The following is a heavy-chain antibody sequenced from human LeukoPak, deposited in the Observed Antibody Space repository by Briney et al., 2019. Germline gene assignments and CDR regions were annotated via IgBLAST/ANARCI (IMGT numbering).Heavy chain of an antibody. CDR3: ARTRSIAAWIDY. Sequence: GGSLRLSCAASGFSVRTTYMSWVRQAPGKGLEWVSVLYTGGGTDHADSVKGRFTISRDNAKNSLYLQMNSLRAEDTAVYYCARTRSIAAWIDYWGQGTLVTVSS. D-gene: IGHD6-6*01. CDR1: GFSVRTTY. V-gene: IGHV3-53*01. CDR2: LYTGGGT. J-gene: IGHJ4*02.